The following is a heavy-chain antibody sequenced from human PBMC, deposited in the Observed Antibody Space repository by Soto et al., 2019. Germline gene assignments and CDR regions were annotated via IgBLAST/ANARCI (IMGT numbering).Heavy chain of an antibody. CDR1: GASISSGRSY. J-gene: IGHJ4*02. Sequence: SETLSLTCTVSGASISSGRSYWSWILHHPGKGLEWIGYMFYSVSTYYHPSLKSRVNISADTSKNQFSLRLTSVTPADTAVYYCARDNGYGHFDSWGQVTLVTVSS. D-gene: IGHD5-12*01. V-gene: IGHV4-31*03. CDR2: MFYSVST. CDR3: ARDNGYGHFDS.